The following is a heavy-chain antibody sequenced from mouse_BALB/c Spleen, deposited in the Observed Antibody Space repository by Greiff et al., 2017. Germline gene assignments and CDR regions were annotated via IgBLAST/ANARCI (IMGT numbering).Heavy chain of an antibody. J-gene: IGHJ4*01. D-gene: IGHD1-1*02. Sequence: EVKLVESGPELVKPGASVKISCKASGYTFTDYNMHWVKQSHGKSLEWIGYIYPYNGGTGYNQKFKSKATLTVDNSSSTAYMELRSLTSEDSAVYYCARDGGAMDYWGQGTSVTVSS. CDR2: IYPYNGGT. CDR1: GYTFTDYN. CDR3: ARDGGAMDY. V-gene: IGHV1S29*02.